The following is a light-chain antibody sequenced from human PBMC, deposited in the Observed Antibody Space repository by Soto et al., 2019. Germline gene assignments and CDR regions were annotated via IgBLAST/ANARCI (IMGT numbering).Light chain of an antibody. CDR2: GTS. CDR1: QSVSSN. J-gene: IGKJ5*01. CDR3: QQYNNWPPIT. V-gene: IGKV3-15*01. Sequence: ETVMTQSPATLSVSPGERATLSCRASQSVSSNLAWFQQKPGQAPRLLIYGTSTRATGIPARFSGSGSGTEFTLTISNLQSEDFAVYYCQQYNNWPPITFGQGTRLEMK.